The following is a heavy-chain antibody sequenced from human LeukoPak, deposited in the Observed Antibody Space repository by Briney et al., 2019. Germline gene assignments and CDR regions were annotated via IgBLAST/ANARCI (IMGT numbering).Heavy chain of an antibody. Sequence: GGSLRLSCAASGCNFRDYDMTWVRQAPGKGLEWVASISASGVTTNYADSVRGRFTISRDNSNKVTYLRMNSLSAEDTAVYYCARSINYSNYLLDYWGQGSRVTVSS. CDR2: ISASGVTT. V-gene: IGHV3-23*01. CDR1: GCNFRDYD. J-gene: IGHJ4*02. CDR3: ARSINYSNYLLDY. D-gene: IGHD4-11*01.